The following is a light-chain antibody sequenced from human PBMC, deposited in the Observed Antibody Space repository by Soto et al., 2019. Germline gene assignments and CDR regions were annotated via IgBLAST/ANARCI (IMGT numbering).Light chain of an antibody. J-gene: IGKJ3*01. V-gene: IGKV3-20*01. CDR2: GAS. CDR1: QSVSSSY. CDR3: QQYGSSPPFT. Sequence: EIVLTQSPGTLSLSPGERATLSCRASQSVSSSYLAWYQQKPGQAPRLLIYGASSRATGIPDRFSGSGSRTDFTLTISRLEPEDFAVYYCQQYGSSPPFTFGQGTKVDIK.